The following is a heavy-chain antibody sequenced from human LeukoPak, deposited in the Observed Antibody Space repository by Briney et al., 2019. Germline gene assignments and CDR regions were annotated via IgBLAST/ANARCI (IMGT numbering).Heavy chain of an antibody. CDR1: GFTFSSYA. Sequence: GGSLRLSCAASGFTFSSYAMSWVRQAPGKGLEWVSAISGSGGSTYYADSVKGRFTISRDNSKNTLYLQMNSLRAEDTAVYYCARDSRKDGYNSGPYYYYYMDVWGKGTTVTISS. V-gene: IGHV3-23*01. CDR2: ISGSGGST. CDR3: ARDSRKDGYNSGPYYYYYMDV. D-gene: IGHD5-24*01. J-gene: IGHJ6*03.